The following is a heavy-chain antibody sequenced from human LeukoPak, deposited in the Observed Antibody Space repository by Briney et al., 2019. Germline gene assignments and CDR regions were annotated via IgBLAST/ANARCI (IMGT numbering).Heavy chain of an antibody. J-gene: IGHJ6*02. CDR3: ARIRAIHYYGMDV. CDR2: IYYSGST. CDR1: GGSISSYY. Sequence: PSETLSLTCTVSGGSISSYYWSSIRQPPGKGLEWIGYIYYSGSTNYNPSLKSRVTISVDTSKNQFSLKLSSVTATNTAVYYCARIRAIHYYGMDVWGQGTTVTVSS. D-gene: IGHD2-2*01. V-gene: IGHV4-59*08.